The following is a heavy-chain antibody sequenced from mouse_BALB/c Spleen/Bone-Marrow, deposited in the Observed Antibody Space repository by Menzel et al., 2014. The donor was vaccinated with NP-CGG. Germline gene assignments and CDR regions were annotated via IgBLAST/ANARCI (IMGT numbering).Heavy chain of an antibody. CDR1: GFNIKDTY. CDR3: ARREYYAMDY. CDR2: IDPANGNT. J-gene: IGHJ4*01. Sequence: EVKVVESGAELVKPGASVKLSCTASGFNIKDTYMHWVKQRPEQGLEWIGRIDPANGNTKYDPKFQGKATITADTSSNTAYLQLSSLTSEDTAVYYCARREYYAMDYWGQGTSVTVSS. V-gene: IGHV14-3*02.